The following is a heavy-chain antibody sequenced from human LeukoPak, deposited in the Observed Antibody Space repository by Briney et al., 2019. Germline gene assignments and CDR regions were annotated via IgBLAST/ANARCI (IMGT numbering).Heavy chain of an antibody. CDR3: AREHSSSSGKVFDY. CDR2: INPNSGGT. D-gene: IGHD6-6*01. V-gene: IGHV1-2*02. Sequence: GASVKVSCKASGYTFPGYYMHWVRQAPGQGLEWMGWINPNSGGTNYAQKFQGRVTMTRDTSISTAYMELSRLRSDDTVVYYCAREHSSSSGKVFDYWGQGTLVTVSS. CDR1: GYTFPGYY. J-gene: IGHJ4*02.